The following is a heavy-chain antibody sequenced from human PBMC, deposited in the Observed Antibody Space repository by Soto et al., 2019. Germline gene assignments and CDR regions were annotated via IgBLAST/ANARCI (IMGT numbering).Heavy chain of an antibody. CDR1: GGTLNSHA. CDR3: VRSCLGPTLFDD. V-gene: IGHV1-69*13. J-gene: IGHJ4*02. CDR2: IIPIFGTA. D-gene: IGHD2-15*01. Sequence: GASVKVSCKASGGTLNSHAISWGRQAPGQGLEWMGGIIPIFGTANYAQKFQGRVTITADESTSTAYMELSSLRSEDTAVYYCVRSCLGPTLFDDWGQGTLVTVSS.